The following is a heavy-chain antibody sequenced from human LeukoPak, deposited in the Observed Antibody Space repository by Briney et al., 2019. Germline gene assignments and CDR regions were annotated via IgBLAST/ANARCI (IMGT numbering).Heavy chain of an antibody. CDR1: GYTFTGYY. D-gene: IGHD6-13*01. Sequence: GESLKISCKGSGYTFTGYYMHWVRQAPGQGLEWMGWINPNSGGTNYAQKFQGRVTMTTDTSTSTAYMELRSLRSDDTAVYYCARSQAAAGTPVDYWGQGTLVTVSS. V-gene: IGHV1-2*02. J-gene: IGHJ4*02. CDR2: INPNSGGT. CDR3: ARSQAAAGTPVDY.